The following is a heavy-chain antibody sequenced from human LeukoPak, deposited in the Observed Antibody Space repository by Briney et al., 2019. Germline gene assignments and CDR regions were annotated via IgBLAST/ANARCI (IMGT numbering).Heavy chain of an antibody. CDR3: AERGRRYGSGSYYYYMDV. D-gene: IGHD3-10*01. J-gene: IGHJ6*03. Sequence: SETLSLTCAVYGGSFSGYYWSWIRQPPGKGLEWIGEINHSGSTNYNPSLKSRVTISVDTSKNQFSLKLSSVTAADTAVYYCAERGRRYGSGSYYYYMDVWGKGTTVTISS. V-gene: IGHV4-34*01. CDR1: GGSFSGYY. CDR2: INHSGST.